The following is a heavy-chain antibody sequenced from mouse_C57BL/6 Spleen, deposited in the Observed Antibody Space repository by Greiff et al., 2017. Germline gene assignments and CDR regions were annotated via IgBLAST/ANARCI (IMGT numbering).Heavy chain of an antibody. Sequence: EVKVVESGGGLVQPKGSLKLSCAASGFSFNTYAMNWVRQAPGKGLEWVARIRSKSNNYATYYADSVKDRFTISRDDSESMLYLQMNNLKTEDTAVYYCVSFYDYGGWGQGTLVTVSA. CDR2: IRSKSNNYAT. CDR1: GFSFNTYA. D-gene: IGHD2-4*01. J-gene: IGHJ3*01. CDR3: VSFYDYGG. V-gene: IGHV10-1*01.